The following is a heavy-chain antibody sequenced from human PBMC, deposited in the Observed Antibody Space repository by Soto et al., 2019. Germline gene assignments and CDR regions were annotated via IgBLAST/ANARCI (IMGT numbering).Heavy chain of an antibody. V-gene: IGHV1-18*01. CDR3: ARAPQAVIVTPAGNRFDP. CDR2: SSAYTGNT. CDR1: GYTFTSYG. J-gene: IGHJ5*02. Sequence: GAPVKVSCKASGYTFTSYGISWVRKAPGQGLEWMGWSSAYTGNTNYAQKLQGRVTMTTDTSTSTAYMELRSLRSDDTAVYYCARAPQAVIVTPAGNRFDPWGQGTLVTVSS. D-gene: IGHD2-2*01.